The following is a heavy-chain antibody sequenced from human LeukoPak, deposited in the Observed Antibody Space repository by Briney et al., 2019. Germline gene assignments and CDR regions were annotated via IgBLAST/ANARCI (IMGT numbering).Heavy chain of an antibody. D-gene: IGHD6-19*01. CDR1: GGSISSSSYY. V-gene: IGHV4-39*01. CDR3: ATGSGWYVPLDY. Sequence: SGTLSLTCTVSGGSISSSSYYWGWIRQPPGKGLEWIGSIYYSGSTYYNPSLKSRVTISVDTSKNQFSLKLSSVTAADTAVYYCATGSGWYVPLDYWGQGTLVTVSS. CDR2: IYYSGST. J-gene: IGHJ4*02.